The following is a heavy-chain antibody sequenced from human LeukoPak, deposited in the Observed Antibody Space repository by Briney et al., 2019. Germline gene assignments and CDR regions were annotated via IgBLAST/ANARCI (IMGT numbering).Heavy chain of an antibody. D-gene: IGHD3-22*01. Sequence: PSETLSLTCTVSGGSFSSYYWSWIRQPPGKGLEWIGYIYYSGSTNYNPSLKSRVTISVDTSKNQFSLKLSSVTAADTAVYYCARESSYYDSSGYQSHFDYWGQGTLVTVSS. CDR2: IYYSGST. J-gene: IGHJ4*02. CDR1: GGSFSSYY. CDR3: ARESSYYDSSGYQSHFDY. V-gene: IGHV4-59*01.